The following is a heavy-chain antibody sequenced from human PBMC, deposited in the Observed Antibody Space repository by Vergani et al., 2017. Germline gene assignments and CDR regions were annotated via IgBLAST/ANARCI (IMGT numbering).Heavy chain of an antibody. D-gene: IGHD6-19*01. CDR2: ISYDGSNK. V-gene: IGHV3-30*01. Sequence: QVQLVESGGGVVQPGRSQRLSCAASGFTFSSYAMHWVRQAPGKGLEWVAVISYDGSNKYYADSVKGRFTISRDNSKNTLYLQMNSLRAEDTAVYYCARDLNAQQWLVRDPGWGQGTLVTVSS. CDR3: ARDLNAQQWLVRDPG. CDR1: GFTFSSYA. J-gene: IGHJ4*02.